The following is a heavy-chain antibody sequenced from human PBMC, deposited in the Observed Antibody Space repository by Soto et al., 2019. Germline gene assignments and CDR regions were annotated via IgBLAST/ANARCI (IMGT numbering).Heavy chain of an antibody. CDR1: GFTVSSNY. V-gene: IGHV3-66*01. D-gene: IGHD2-15*01. CDR3: ARAVAPRYSQRGEYVDY. CDR2: IYSGGST. Sequence: ESGGGLVQPGGSLRLSCAASGFTVSSNYMSWVRKAPGKGLEWVSVIYSGGSTYYADSVKGRFTISRDNSKNTPYLQMTSLRAEDTAVYYCARAVAPRYSQRGEYVDYWGQGTLVTVSS. J-gene: IGHJ4*02.